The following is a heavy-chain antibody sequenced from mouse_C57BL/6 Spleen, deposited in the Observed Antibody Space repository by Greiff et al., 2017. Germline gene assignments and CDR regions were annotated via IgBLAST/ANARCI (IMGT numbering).Heavy chain of an antibody. Sequence: VQLQQPGAELVRPGSSVKLSCKASGYTFTSYWMDRVKQRPGQGLEWIGNIYPSDSETHYNQKFKDKATLTVDKSSSTAYMQLSSLTSEDSAVYYCARRGPGGFAYWGQGTLVTVSA. CDR3: ARRGPGGFAY. CDR1: GYTFTSYW. CDR2: IYPSDSET. V-gene: IGHV1-61*01. J-gene: IGHJ3*01.